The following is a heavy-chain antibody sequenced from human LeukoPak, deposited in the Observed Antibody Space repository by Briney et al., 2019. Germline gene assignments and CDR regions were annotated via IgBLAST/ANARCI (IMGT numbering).Heavy chain of an antibody. CDR3: ARVGGVEYCSGGSCYPDHYYYYYMDV. CDR1: RFTFSSYS. CDR2: ISSSSSYI. J-gene: IGHJ6*03. Sequence: PGGSLRLSCAASRFTFSSYSMNWVRQAPGKGLEWVSSISSSSSYIYYADSVKGRFTISRDNAKNSLYLQMNSLRAADTAVYYCARVGGVEYCSGGSCYPDHYYYYYMDVWGKGTTVTVSS. V-gene: IGHV3-21*01. D-gene: IGHD2-15*01.